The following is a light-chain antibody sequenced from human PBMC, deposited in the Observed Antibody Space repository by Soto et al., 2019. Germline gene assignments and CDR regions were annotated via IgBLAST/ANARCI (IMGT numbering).Light chain of an antibody. V-gene: IGKV1-9*01. Sequence: DIQLTQSPSFLSAFIGDRVTITCRASQGINTFLAWYQQLPGKAPKLLIFGASTLQTGVPSRFSGSGSGTDFTLTISSLQPEDFEANYSQQVNSYPLTFGGGTKVEIK. J-gene: IGKJ4*01. CDR1: QGINTF. CDR3: QQVNSYPLT. CDR2: GAS.